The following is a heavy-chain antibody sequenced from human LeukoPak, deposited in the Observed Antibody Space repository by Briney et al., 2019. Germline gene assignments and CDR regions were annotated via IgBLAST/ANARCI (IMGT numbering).Heavy chain of an antibody. CDR1: GGTFSSYA. Sequence: SVKVSCKASGGTFSSYAISWVRQAPGQGLEWMGGIIPIFGTANYAQKFQGRVTITADESTSTAYMELSSLRSEDTAVYYCARLRRPPLYYYDSSGYPQAGAFDIWGQGTMVTVSS. V-gene: IGHV1-69*01. CDR3: ARLRRPPLYYYDSSGYPQAGAFDI. D-gene: IGHD3-22*01. J-gene: IGHJ3*02. CDR2: IIPIFGTA.